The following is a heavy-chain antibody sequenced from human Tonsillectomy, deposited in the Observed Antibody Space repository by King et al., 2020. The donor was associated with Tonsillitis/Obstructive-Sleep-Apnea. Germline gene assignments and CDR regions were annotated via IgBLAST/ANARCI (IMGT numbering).Heavy chain of an antibody. D-gene: IGHD6-19*01. V-gene: IGHV3-33*01. CDR2: IWYDGSNK. CDR3: AREDPDSSGWYRSYMDV. Sequence: VQLVESGGGVVQPGRSLRLSCAASGFTFSSYGMHWVRQAPGKGLEWVAVIWYDGSNKYYADSVKGRFTISRDNSKNTLYLQMNSLRAEDTAVYYCAREDPDSSGWYRSYMDVWGKGTTVTVSS. J-gene: IGHJ6*03. CDR1: GFTFSSYG.